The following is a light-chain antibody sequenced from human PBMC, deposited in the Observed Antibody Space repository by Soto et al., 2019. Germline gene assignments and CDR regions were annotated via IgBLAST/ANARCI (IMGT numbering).Light chain of an antibody. Sequence: EIAVSQSRGNLSVSPGERATLSCRVTQRVFNYFAWYHQQPGQAPSLLLYDASTRPTGIPARFTGSGSGTDFNLTTSSLEPADFAVYYCQQRSSWPPITFGGGTKLDTK. J-gene: IGKJ4*01. CDR1: QRVFNY. CDR3: QQRSSWPPIT. CDR2: DAS. V-gene: IGKV3-11*01.